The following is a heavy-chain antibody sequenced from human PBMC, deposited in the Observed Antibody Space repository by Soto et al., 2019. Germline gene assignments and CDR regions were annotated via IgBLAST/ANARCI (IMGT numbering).Heavy chain of an antibody. CDR3: ARPVIPDNIGAELDY. D-gene: IGHD5-12*01. CDR2: ISDDGSNQ. J-gene: IGHJ4*02. Sequence: QVQLVESGGDVVQSGGSLRLSCAASRFIFSNYAMHWVRQAPGKELEWVASISDDGSNQYYADSVMGRFTISRDNSKRMLYLQMNSLKIKDTALYFCARPVIPDNIGAELDYWGQGTLVIVSS. CDR1: RFIFSNYA. V-gene: IGHV3-30*04.